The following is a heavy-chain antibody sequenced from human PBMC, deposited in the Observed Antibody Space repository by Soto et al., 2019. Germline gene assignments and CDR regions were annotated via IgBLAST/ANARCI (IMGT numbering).Heavy chain of an antibody. D-gene: IGHD3-10*01. Sequence: GGSLRLSCAASGFTFSSYAMSWVRQAPGKGLEWVSAISSSGGSTYYADSVKGRFTISRDNSKNTLYLQMNSLRAEDTAVYYCAKALNYYGSGSYYPSYYYYGMDVWGQGTTVTVSS. CDR2: ISSSGGST. CDR1: GFTFSSYA. V-gene: IGHV3-23*01. CDR3: AKALNYYGSGSYYPSYYYYGMDV. J-gene: IGHJ6*02.